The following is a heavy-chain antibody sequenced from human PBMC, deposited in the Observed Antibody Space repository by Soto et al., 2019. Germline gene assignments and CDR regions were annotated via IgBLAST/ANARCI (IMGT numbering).Heavy chain of an antibody. CDR3: ARDLVGRSSSPPEVVYYYYGMDV. CDR2: IYSGGST. CDR1: GFTVSSNY. J-gene: IGHJ6*02. V-gene: IGHV3-53*01. D-gene: IGHD6-6*01. Sequence: PGGSLRLSCAASGFTVSSNYMSWVRQAPGKGLEWVSVIYSGGSTYYADSVKGRFTISRDNSKNTLYLQMNSLRAEDTAVYYCARDLVGRSSSPPEVVYYYYGMDVWGQGTTVTVSS.